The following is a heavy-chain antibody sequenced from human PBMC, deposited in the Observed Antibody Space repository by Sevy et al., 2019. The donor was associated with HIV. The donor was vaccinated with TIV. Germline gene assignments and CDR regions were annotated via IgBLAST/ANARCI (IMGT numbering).Heavy chain of an antibody. V-gene: IGHV1-18*01. CDR1: GYTFSSYG. CDR3: AREGYYYRSGTYRPPNYYGMDV. J-gene: IGHJ6*02. Sequence: ASVKVSCKASGYTFSSYGISWVRPAPRQGLEWIGWISDYNGYTNYAHKFQGRVTMSTETSTRTAYMELRSLRSDDTAVYFCAREGYYYRSGTYRPPNYYGMDVWGQGTAVTVSS. CDR2: ISDYNGYT. D-gene: IGHD3-10*01.